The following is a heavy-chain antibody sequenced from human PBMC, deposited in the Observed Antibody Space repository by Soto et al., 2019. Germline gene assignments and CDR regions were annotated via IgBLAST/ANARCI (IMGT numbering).Heavy chain of an antibody. V-gene: IGHV1-69*01. J-gene: IGHJ6*02. CDR3: ARVPPYCSSTSCYEDYYYGMDV. CDR1: GGTFSSYA. Sequence: QVQLVQSGAEVKKPGSSVKVSCKASGGTFSSYAISWVRQAPGQGLEWMGGIIPIFGTANYAQKFQDRVTITADESNSTAYMELGSLRSEETAVYYCARVPPYCSSTSCYEDYYYGMDVWGQGTTVTVSS. D-gene: IGHD2-2*01. CDR2: IIPIFGTA.